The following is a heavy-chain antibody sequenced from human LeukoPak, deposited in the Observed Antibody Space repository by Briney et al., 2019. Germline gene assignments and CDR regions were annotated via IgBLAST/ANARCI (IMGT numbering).Heavy chain of an antibody. V-gene: IGHV1-2*06. Sequence: ASVKVSCKASGYTFTGYYMHWVRQAPGQGLEWMGRINPNSGGTNYAQRFQGRVTMTRDRSINTAYMELSRLRSDDTAVYYCARGRNYCSGGSCYYMDVWGKGTTVTVSS. D-gene: IGHD2-15*01. J-gene: IGHJ6*03. CDR1: GYTFTGYY. CDR2: INPNSGGT. CDR3: ARGRNYCSGGSCYYMDV.